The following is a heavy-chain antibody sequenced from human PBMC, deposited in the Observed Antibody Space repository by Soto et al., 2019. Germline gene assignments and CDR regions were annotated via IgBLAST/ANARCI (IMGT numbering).Heavy chain of an antibody. J-gene: IGHJ4*02. CDR1: GFSLSNARMG. CDR2: IFSNDEK. V-gene: IGHV2-26*01. D-gene: IGHD5-12*01. Sequence: SCPTLVNPTETLTLTCTVSGFSLSNARMGVSWIRQPPGKALEWLAHIFSNDEKSYSTSLKSRLTISKDTPKSQVVLTMTNMDPVDTATYYCARIRGRDGYNSYFDYWGQGTLVTVSS. CDR3: ARIRGRDGYNSYFDY.